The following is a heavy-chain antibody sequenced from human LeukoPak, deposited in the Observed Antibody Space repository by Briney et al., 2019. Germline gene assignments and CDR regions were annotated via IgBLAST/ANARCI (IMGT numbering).Heavy chain of an antibody. CDR3: AVLNYYDSSGYLDY. V-gene: IGHV4-39*01. CDR2: IYYSGST. Sequence: SETLSLTCTVSGGSISSSSYYWGWIRQPPGKGLEGIGSIYYSGSTYYNPSLKSRVTISVDTSKNQFSLKLSSVTAADTAVYYCAVLNYYDSSGYLDYWGQGTLVTVSS. J-gene: IGHJ4*02. D-gene: IGHD3-22*01. CDR1: GGSISSSSYY.